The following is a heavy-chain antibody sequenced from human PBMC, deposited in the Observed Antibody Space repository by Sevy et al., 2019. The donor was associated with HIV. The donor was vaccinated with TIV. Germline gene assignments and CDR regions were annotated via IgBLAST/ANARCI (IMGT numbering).Heavy chain of an antibody. CDR3: ARLGGGGYYDPWSGYLEFDP. D-gene: IGHD3-3*01. V-gene: IGHV3-23*01. CDR2: VSASGGST. Sequence: GGSLRLSCVGSGFSFSSDAMSWVRQAPGKGLQWVATVSASGGSTYYADSVRGRFSITRDNSKNTLYVKMNSLRAEDTAVYYCARLGGGGYYDPWSGYLEFDPWGQGTLVTVSS. CDR1: GFSFSSDA. J-gene: IGHJ5*02.